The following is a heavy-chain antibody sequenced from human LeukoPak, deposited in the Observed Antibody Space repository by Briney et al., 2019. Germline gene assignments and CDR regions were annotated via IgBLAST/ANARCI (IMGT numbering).Heavy chain of an antibody. CDR2: IIPIFGTA. CDR1: GGTFSSYA. D-gene: IGHD5-24*01. J-gene: IGHJ5*02. V-gene: IGHV1-69*01. CDR3: ARAKSLRDMATSQGS. Sequence: SVKVSCKASGGTFSSYAISWVRQAPGQGLEWTGGIIPIFGTAKYAQRFQGRVTITADESTSTAYMELSSLRSEETAVYYCARAKSLRDMATSQGSWGQGTLVTVSS.